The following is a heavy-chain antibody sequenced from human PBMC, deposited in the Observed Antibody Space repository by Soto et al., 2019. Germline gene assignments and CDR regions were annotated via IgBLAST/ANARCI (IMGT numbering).Heavy chain of an antibody. J-gene: IGHJ5*02. CDR2: ISAYNGNR. V-gene: IGHV1-18*01. CDR1: GYTFTSYG. CDR3: ARDSKVRRVNYNWFDP. D-gene: IGHD3-10*01. Sequence: QVQLVQSGAEVKKPGASVKVSCEASGYTFTSYGISWVRQAPGQGLEWMGWISAYNGNRNYARKLQGRVTMTTDTSTSTAYMELRSLRSDDTAVYYCARDSKVRRVNYNWFDPWGQGTLVTVSS.